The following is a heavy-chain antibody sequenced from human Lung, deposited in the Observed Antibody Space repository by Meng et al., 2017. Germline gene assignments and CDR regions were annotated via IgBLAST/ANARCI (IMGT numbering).Heavy chain of an antibody. CDR3: ARDKPPNDV. Sequence: LWEVGVGVVTVGGSLRLSCAASGFTFNTYAMHWVRQAPGKGLEWVSLMSFDGAQIYYSDSVRGRFTISRDNSKNTLYLQMNSLRAEDTAVYYCARDKPPNDVWGRGTLVTVSS. J-gene: IGHJ2*01. CDR2: MSFDGAQI. V-gene: IGHV3-30*01. CDR1: GFTFNTYA.